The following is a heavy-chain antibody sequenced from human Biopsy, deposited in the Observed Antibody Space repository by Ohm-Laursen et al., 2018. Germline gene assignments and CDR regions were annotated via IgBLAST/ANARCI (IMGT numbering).Heavy chain of an antibody. CDR1: GDSVSSNIPA. D-gene: IGHD1-1*01. V-gene: IGHV6-1*01. J-gene: IGHJ5*02. Sequence: SQTLSLTCALSGDSVSSNIPAWNWIRQSPSRGLEWLGRTYYRTKWFTDYAVSVKGRINIKADTFKNQISLQLTSVTPEDTALYYCARETPTGIPFNWFDPWGQGTLVTVSS. CDR2: TYYRTKWFT. CDR3: ARETPTGIPFNWFDP.